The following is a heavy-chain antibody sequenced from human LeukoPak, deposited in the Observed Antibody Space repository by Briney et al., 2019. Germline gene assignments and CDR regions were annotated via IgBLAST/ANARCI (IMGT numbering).Heavy chain of an antibody. CDR3: ARRWYLAAAGHNWFDP. Sequence: SETLSLTCAVYGGSFSGYYWSWIRQPPGKGLEWIGEINHSGSTNYNPSLKSRVTISVDTSKNQFSLKLSSVTAADTAVYYCARRWYLAAAGHNWFDPWGQGTLVTVSS. CDR2: INHSGST. V-gene: IGHV4-34*01. D-gene: IGHD6-13*01. J-gene: IGHJ5*02. CDR1: GGSFSGYY.